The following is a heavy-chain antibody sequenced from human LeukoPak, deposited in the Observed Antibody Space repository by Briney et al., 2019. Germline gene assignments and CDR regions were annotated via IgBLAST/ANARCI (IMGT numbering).Heavy chain of an antibody. Sequence: ASVNVSCKAPGGTFSSYAISWVRQAPGQGLEWMGGIIPIFGTANYAQKFQGRVTITADESTSTAYMELSSLRSEDTAVYYCASTVSTYYYDSSGPRDGDYWGQGTLVTVSS. D-gene: IGHD3-22*01. J-gene: IGHJ4*02. CDR2: IIPIFGTA. CDR1: GGTFSSYA. CDR3: ASTVSTYYYDSSGPRDGDY. V-gene: IGHV1-69*13.